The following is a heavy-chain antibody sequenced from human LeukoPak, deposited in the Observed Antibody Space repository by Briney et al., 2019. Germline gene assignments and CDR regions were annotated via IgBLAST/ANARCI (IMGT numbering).Heavy chain of an antibody. D-gene: IGHD1-26*01. CDR3: AKEDVRWEIPPQGYVDY. Sequence: GGSLRLSCATSGFTFSTSGMHWVRQAPGKGLEWVAFIRYDGSNTYHADSVKGRFTVSRDNSKNTLFLQMSSLRDEDTAVYYCAKEDVRWEIPPQGYVDYWGQGTLVIVSS. CDR1: GFTFSTSG. V-gene: IGHV3-30*02. CDR2: IRYDGSNT. J-gene: IGHJ4*02.